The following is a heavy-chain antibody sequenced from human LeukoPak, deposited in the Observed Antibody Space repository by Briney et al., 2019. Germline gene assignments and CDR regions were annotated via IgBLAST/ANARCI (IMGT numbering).Heavy chain of an antibody. Sequence: GGSLRLSCAASGFTFSSYGMHWVRQAPGKGLEWVAVIWYDGSNKYYADSVKGRFTISRDNSKNTLYLQMNSLRAEDTAVYYRARATVTTSGDYWGQGTLVTVSS. D-gene: IGHD4-17*01. CDR3: ARATVTTSGDY. CDR1: GFTFSSYG. J-gene: IGHJ4*02. CDR2: IWYDGSNK. V-gene: IGHV3-33*01.